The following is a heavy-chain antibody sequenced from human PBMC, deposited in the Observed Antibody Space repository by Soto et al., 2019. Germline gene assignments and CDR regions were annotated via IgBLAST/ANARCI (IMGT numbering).Heavy chain of an antibody. CDR2: IIPIFGTA. Sequence: QVQLVQSGAEVKKPGSSVKVSCKASGGTFSSYAISWVRQAPGQGLEWMGGIIPIFGTANYAQKFQGRVTITADKSTSTAYMELSSLRSEDMAVYYCARESQNRGDGYKSFDYWGQGTLVTVSS. V-gene: IGHV1-69*06. J-gene: IGHJ4*02. CDR1: GGTFSSYA. D-gene: IGHD5-12*01. CDR3: ARESQNRGDGYKSFDY.